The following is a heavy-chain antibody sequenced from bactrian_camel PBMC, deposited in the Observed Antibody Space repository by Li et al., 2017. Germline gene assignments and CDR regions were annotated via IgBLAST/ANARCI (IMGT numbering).Heavy chain of an antibody. CDR3: AADKGYYYDYCTLTSGDFGY. Sequence: VQLVESGGGLVRPGGSLRLSCVTSGISFGLHGMSWVRQASGKGLEGVAAIDTGDSSTYYLNSVEGRFTISQDKAKNTVYLQMNSLKPEDTAMYYCAADKGYYYDYCTLTSGDFGYWGQGTQVTVSS. D-gene: IGHD4*01. CDR1: GISFGLHG. V-gene: IGHV3S40*01. CDR2: IDTGDSST. J-gene: IGHJ6*01.